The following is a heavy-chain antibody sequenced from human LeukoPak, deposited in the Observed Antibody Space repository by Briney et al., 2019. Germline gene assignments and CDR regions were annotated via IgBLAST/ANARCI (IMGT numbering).Heavy chain of an antibody. J-gene: IGHJ4*02. CDR1: GITLSNYG. CDR2: ISDSGGRT. CDR3: AKRGVVIRVILVGFHKEAYYFDS. V-gene: IGHV3-23*01. D-gene: IGHD2-21*01. Sequence: PGGSLRLSCAVSGITLSNYGMSWVRQAPGKGLEWVAGISDSGGRTNNADSVKGRFTISRDNSKNTLYLQMNSLRAEDTAVYFCAKRGVVIRVILVGFHKEAYYFDSWGQGALVTVSS.